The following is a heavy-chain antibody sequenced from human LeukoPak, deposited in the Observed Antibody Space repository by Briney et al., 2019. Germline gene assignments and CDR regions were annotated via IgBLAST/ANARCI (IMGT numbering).Heavy chain of an antibody. CDR3: ARGTYYDSSAYSGVRLFDY. CDR2: INPNNGGT. J-gene: IGHJ4*02. V-gene: IGHV1-2*02. Sequence: GASVKVSCKASGYTFTGYYMHWVRQAPGQGLEWMGWINPNNGGTNYAQKFQGRVTMTRDTSISTAYMELTRLTSDDTAVYYCARGTYYDSSAYSGVRLFDYWGQGTLVTVSS. CDR1: GYTFTGYY. D-gene: IGHD3-22*01.